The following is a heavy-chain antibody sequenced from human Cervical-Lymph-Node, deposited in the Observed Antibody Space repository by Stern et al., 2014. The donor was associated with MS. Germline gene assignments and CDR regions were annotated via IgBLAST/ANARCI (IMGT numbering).Heavy chain of an antibody. CDR2: VVTLFSTT. V-gene: IGHV1-69*01. CDR3: ARGGIGSSRLYYHFYGMDV. J-gene: IGHJ6*02. CDR1: GGTFNSYV. D-gene: IGHD6-6*01. Sequence: VQLLESGAEVTKPGSSVKVSCKASGGTFNSYVISWVRQAPGQGLEWMGGVVTLFSTTPYAQKLQGRVTITADESRSTTYMELTSLRSDDTAVYYCARGGIGSSRLYYHFYGMDVWGQGTTVTVSS.